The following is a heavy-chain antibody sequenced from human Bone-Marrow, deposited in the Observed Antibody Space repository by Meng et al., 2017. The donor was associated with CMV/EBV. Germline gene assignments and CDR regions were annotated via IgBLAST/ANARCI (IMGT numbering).Heavy chain of an antibody. CDR2: ISSSSSYI. J-gene: IGHJ4*02. CDR1: GFTFSSYS. V-gene: IGHV3-21*01. Sequence: GESLKISCAASGFTFSSYSMNWVRQAPGKGLEWVSSISSSSSYIYYADSVKGRFTISRDNAKNSLYLQMNSLRAEDTAVYYCAREIIVVVPAAGFDYWGQGKLVTVSS. D-gene: IGHD2-2*01. CDR3: AREIIVVVPAAGFDY.